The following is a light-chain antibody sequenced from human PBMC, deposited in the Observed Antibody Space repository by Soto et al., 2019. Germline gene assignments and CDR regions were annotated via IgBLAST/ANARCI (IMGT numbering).Light chain of an antibody. V-gene: IGKV3-20*01. CDR2: GAS. J-gene: IGKJ2*01. CDR1: QTVSRKY. CDR3: QQCDESPPAFT. Sequence: ESVLTQSPGTLSLSPGERATLSCRASQTVSRKYLTWYQQKPGQAPRLLIYGASIRATGIPDRFSGSRSGADVTLTISKLEPEDFAVYDCQQCDESPPAFTFGQGTKLEI.